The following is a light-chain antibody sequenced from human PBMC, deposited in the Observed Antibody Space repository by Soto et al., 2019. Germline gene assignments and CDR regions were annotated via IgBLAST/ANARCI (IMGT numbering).Light chain of an antibody. V-gene: IGKV3-11*01. CDR2: DAS. Sequence: EIVFTQSPATLSLSPGERATLSCRASQSVSSYLAWYQQKPGQAPRLLIYDASNRATGIPARFSGSGSGTDFTLTISSLEPEDFAVYYCQQRSNWPLTFGGGTKGISN. J-gene: IGKJ4*01. CDR3: QQRSNWPLT. CDR1: QSVSSY.